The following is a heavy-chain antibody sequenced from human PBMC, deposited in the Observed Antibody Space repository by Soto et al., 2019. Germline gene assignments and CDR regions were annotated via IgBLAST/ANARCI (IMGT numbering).Heavy chain of an antibody. Sequence: GGSLRLSCEASGFPFNTYAMTWFRQLPGMGLEWVSATSTGGNTDFAESVRGRFSVSRDNSKNTLYLQMTNLRAEDAAIYFCAKDLRPGLVVPTKSGFDPWGQGTRVTVSS. V-gene: IGHV3-23*01. CDR2: TSTGGNT. D-gene: IGHD3-10*01. CDR3: AKDLRPGLVVPTKSGFDP. J-gene: IGHJ5*02. CDR1: GFPFNTYA.